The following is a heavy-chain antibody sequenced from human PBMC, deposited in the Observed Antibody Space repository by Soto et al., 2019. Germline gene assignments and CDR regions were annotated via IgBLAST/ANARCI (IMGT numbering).Heavy chain of an antibody. CDR1: GFIYSDDY. CDR3: ARSKGFTLLSGTFHYRDF. Sequence: GGSLRLSCAACGFIYSDDYMSGIRQAPGKGLEWVSYISRSGRTFNYADPVKGRFTISRDNAKNSMYLQMDSLRAEDTAVYYCARSKGFTLLSGTFHYRDFWGKGPPVTAS. CDR2: ISRSGRTF. J-gene: IGHJ6*03. D-gene: IGHD1-26*01. V-gene: IGHV3-11*01.